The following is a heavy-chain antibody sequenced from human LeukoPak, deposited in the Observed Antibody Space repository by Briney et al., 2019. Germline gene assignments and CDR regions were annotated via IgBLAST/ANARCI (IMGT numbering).Heavy chain of an antibody. D-gene: IGHD1-1*01. J-gene: IGHJ4*02. V-gene: IGHV3-11*01. Sequence: GGSLRLSCAASGFTFSDYYMSWVRQAPGKGLEWVSYISNTGSIIYYADSVKGRFTISRDNAKNSLFLQMNSLRAEDTAVCYCARDTAEDGRGTTFDHWGQGTLVTVSS. CDR2: ISNTGSII. CDR3: ARDTAEDGRGTTFDH. CDR1: GFTFSDYY.